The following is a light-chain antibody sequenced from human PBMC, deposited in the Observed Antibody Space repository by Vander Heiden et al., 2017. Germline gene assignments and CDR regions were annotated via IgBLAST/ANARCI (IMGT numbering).Light chain of an antibody. CDR3: AAWDNSLRGV. J-gene: IGLJ2*01. CDR1: RSNIGSNY. Sequence: QSVLTQPPSASGTPGQRVTITCSGSRSNIGSNYLYWYQHLARAATKLLIYKNNRRPSGVPDRFSGSKSATSASLAISGLRSEDEADYYCAAWDNSLRGVFGGGTKLTVL. CDR2: KNN. V-gene: IGLV1-47*01.